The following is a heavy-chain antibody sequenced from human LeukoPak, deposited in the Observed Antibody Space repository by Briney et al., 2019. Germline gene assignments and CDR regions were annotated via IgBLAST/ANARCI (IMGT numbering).Heavy chain of an antibody. J-gene: IGHJ4*02. CDR3: ARVGICYFDY. D-gene: IGHD7-27*01. CDR1: GVSFSGYY. V-gene: IGHV4-34*01. Sequence: SETLSLTCAVYGVSFSGYYWSWIRQPPGKGLEWIGEINHSGSTNYNPSLKSRVTISVDTSKNQFSLKLSSVTAADTAVYYCARVGICYFDYWGQGTLVTVSS. CDR2: INHSGST.